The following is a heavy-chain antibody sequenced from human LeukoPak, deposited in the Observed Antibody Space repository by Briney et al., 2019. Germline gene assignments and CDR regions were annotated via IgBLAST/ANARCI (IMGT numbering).Heavy chain of an antibody. CDR3: ARVRTSRQPIHYYYYMDV. CDR2: INHSGST. D-gene: IGHD2-2*01. CDR1: GGSFSGYY. V-gene: IGHV4-34*01. J-gene: IGHJ6*03. Sequence: SETLSLTCAVYGGSFSGYYWSWIRQPPGKGLEWIGEINHSGSTNYNPSLKSRVTISVDTSKNQFSLKLSSVTAADTAVYYCARVRTSRQPIHYYYYMDVWGKGTTVTVSS.